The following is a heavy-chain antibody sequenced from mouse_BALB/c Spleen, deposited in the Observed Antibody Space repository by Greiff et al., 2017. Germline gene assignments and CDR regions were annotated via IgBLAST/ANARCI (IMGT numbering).Heavy chain of an antibody. CDR3: ARSGTLSWYFDV. J-gene: IGHJ1*01. CDR2: IYPGDGDT. D-gene: IGHD3-1*01. CDR1: GYTFTSYW. Sequence: VQLQQSGAELARPGASVKLSCKASGYTFTSYWMQWVKQRPGQGLEWIGAIYPGDGDTRYTQKFKGKATLTADKSSSTAYMQLSSLASEDSAVYYCARSGTLSWYFDVWGAGTTVTVSS. V-gene: IGHV1-87*01.